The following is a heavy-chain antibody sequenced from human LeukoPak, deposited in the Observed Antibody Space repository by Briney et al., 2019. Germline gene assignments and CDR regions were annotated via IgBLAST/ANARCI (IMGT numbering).Heavy chain of an antibody. CDR2: IYYSGST. V-gene: IGHV4-39*01. J-gene: IGHJ4*02. Sequence: PSETLSLTCTVSGGSISSSSYYWGWIRQPPGKGLEWIGSIYYSGSTYYNPSLKSRVTISVDTSKNQFSLKLSSVTAADTAVYYCARPYGAAGLDWGQGTRVTVSS. CDR1: GGSISSSSYY. CDR3: ARPYGAAGLD. D-gene: IGHD4-17*01.